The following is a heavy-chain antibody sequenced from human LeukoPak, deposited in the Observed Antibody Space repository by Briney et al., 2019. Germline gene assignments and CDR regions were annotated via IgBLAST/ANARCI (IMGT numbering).Heavy chain of an antibody. Sequence: GGSLRLSCAASGFIFSTYEMNWVRQAPGKGLEWVSYISSSGKTIYYADSTKGRFTVSRDNAKNSLYLQMNSLRAEDTAVYYCATTSIAAAVPGRFDYWGQGTLVTVFS. V-gene: IGHV3-48*03. CDR1: GFIFSTYE. J-gene: IGHJ4*02. D-gene: IGHD6-13*01. CDR3: ATTSIAAAVPGRFDY. CDR2: ISSSGKTI.